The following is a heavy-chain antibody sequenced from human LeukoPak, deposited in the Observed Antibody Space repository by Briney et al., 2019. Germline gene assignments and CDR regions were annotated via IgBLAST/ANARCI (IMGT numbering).Heavy chain of an antibody. D-gene: IGHD1-1*01. J-gene: IGHJ6*03. CDR1: GFTFGNYE. CDR2: ISSSGSTV. V-gene: IGHV3-48*03. Sequence: GGSLRLSCAASGFTFGNYEMNWVRQAPGKGLEWVSYISSSGSTVYYADSVKGRFTISRDNAKNSLYLQMNSLRAEDTAVYYCARKDSTKRTIYYSYYMDVWGKGTTVTVSS. CDR3: ARKDSTKRTIYYSYYMDV.